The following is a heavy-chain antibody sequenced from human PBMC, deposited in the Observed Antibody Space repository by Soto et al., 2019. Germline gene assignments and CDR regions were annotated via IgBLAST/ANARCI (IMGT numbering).Heavy chain of an antibody. J-gene: IGHJ3*02. V-gene: IGHV6-1*01. CDR3: ARDKVMITFGGVTHKDHGAFDI. CDR1: GDSVSSNSAA. Sequence: KQSQTLSLTCAISGDSVSSNSAAWNWIRQSPSRGLEWLGRTYYRSKWYNDYAVSVKSRITINPDTSKNQFSLQLNSVTPEDTAVYYCARDKVMITFGGVTHKDHGAFDIWGQGTMVTVSS. CDR2: TYYRSKWYN. D-gene: IGHD3-16*01.